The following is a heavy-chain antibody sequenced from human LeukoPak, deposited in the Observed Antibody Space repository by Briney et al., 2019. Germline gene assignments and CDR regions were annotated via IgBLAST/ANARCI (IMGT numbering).Heavy chain of an antibody. CDR3: ARDTGAARVPRQMDV. Sequence: ASVKVSCKASGYTFTGHFIHWVRQAPGQGLEWMGWINPNSGGTKYAQKFQGRVTMTRDTSSSTVYMELSRLRSDDTAVYYCARDTGAARVPRQMDVWGKGTTITVSS. CDR2: INPNSGGT. J-gene: IGHJ6*04. V-gene: IGHV1-2*02. CDR1: GYTFTGHF. D-gene: IGHD6-6*01.